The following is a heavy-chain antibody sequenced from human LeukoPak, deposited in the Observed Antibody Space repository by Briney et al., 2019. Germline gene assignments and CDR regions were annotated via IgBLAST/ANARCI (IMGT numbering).Heavy chain of an antibody. CDR3: ARAPRYSSGRAGSFDP. Sequence: KDGESLKISCKGSGYNFANSWIGWVRQMPGKGLAWVGIIYPSDSDTRYSPSFQGQVTISADKSISTAYLQWSSLKASDTAMYYCARAPRYSSGRAGSFDPWGQGSLVTVSS. J-gene: IGHJ5*02. V-gene: IGHV5-51*01. CDR2: IYPSDSDT. CDR1: GYNFANSW. D-gene: IGHD6-19*01.